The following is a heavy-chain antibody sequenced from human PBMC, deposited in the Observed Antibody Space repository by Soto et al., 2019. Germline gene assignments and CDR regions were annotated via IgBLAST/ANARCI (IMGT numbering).Heavy chain of an antibody. V-gene: IGHV3-30-3*01. CDR3: ARLSCGITIFECGMDV. J-gene: IGHJ6*02. CDR1: GFTFSSYA. Sequence: GGSLRLSCAASGFTFSSYAMHWVRQAPGKGLEWVAVISYDGSNKYYADSVKGRFTISRDNSKNTLYLQMNSLRAEDTAMYYCARLSCGITIFECGMDVWGQGATVTVSS. D-gene: IGHD3-3*01. CDR2: ISYDGSNK.